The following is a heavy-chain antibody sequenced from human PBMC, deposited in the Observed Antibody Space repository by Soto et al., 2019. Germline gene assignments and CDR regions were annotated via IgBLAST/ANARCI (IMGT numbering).Heavy chain of an antibody. CDR3: ARTSDYYDSSGRPRDYFDY. CDR1: GYTFTSYG. CDR2: ISAYNGNT. J-gene: IGHJ4*02. V-gene: IGHV1-18*01. D-gene: IGHD3-22*01. Sequence: ASVKVSCKASGYTFTSYGISWVRQAPGQGLEWMGWISAYNGNTNYAQKLQGRVTMTTDTSTSTAYMELRSLRSDDTAVYYCARTSDYYDSSGRPRDYFDYWGQGTPVTVSS.